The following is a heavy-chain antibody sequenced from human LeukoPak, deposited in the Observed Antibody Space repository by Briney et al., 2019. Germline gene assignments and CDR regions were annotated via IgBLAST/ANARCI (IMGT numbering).Heavy chain of an antibody. CDR2: ISAYNGNT. J-gene: IGHJ4*02. CDR3: AREGTTYDSSGYYYPLRYFDY. V-gene: IGHV1-18*01. D-gene: IGHD3-22*01. Sequence: ASVKVSCKASGYTFTSYGISWVRQAPGQGLEGMGWISAYNGNTNYAQKLQGRVTMTTDTSTSTAYMEMRSLRSDDTAVYYCAREGTTYDSSGYYYPLRYFDYWGQGTLVTVSS. CDR1: GYTFTSYG.